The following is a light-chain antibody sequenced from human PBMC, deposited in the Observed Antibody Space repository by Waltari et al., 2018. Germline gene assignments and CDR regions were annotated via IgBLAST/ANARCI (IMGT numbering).Light chain of an antibody. CDR1: KRINTW. CDR2: EAS. J-gene: IGKJ1*01. CDR3: QQYDRYPWT. V-gene: IGKV1-5*03. Sequence: IKMTQSPSALSASVGDRATITCRASKRINTWMAWYQQRPGKAPKLLIYEASTLESGVPSRFSGSGSGTEFTLVISSLQPEDFASYHCQQYDRYPWTFGLGTEVEIK.